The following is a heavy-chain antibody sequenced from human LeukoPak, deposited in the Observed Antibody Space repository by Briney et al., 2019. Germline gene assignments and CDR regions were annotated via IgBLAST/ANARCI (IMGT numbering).Heavy chain of an antibody. CDR3: AKDTFLGRGYYYYGMDV. CDR1: GFTFSSYA. J-gene: IGHJ6*02. V-gene: IGHV3-23*01. CDR2: ISGSGGST. Sequence: GGSLRLSCAASGFTFSSYAMSWVRQAPGKGLEWVSAISGSGGSTYYADSVKGRFTISRDNSKNTLYLQMNSLRAEDTAVYYCAKDTFLGRGYYYYGMDVWGQGTTVTVSS. D-gene: IGHD7-27*01.